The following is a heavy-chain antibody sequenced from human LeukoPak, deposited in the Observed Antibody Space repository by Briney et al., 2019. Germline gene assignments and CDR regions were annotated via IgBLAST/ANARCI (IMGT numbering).Heavy chain of an antibody. CDR1: GYTFTGYY. CDR2: INPNSGGT. Sequence: AAVKVSYTASGYTFTGYYMHWVRQAPGQGLEWMGWINPNSGGTNYAQKFQGRVTMTRDTSISTAYMELSRLRSDDTAVYYCARYYDSSGTYYLNDWGQGTLVTVSS. D-gene: IGHD3-22*01. V-gene: IGHV1-2*02. CDR3: ARYYDSSGTYYLND. J-gene: IGHJ4*02.